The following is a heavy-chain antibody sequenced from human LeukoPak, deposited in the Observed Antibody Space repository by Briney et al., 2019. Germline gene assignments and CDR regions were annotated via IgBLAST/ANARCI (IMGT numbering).Heavy chain of an antibody. J-gene: IGHJ5*02. CDR1: GYTFTGYY. D-gene: IGHD3-10*01. CDR3: AREVSAYYYGSGSYYISTRNWFDP. CDR2: INPNSGGT. V-gene: IGHV1-2*02. Sequence: GASVKVSCKASGYTFTGYYMHWVRQAPGQGLEWMGWINPNSGGTNYAQKFQGRVTMTRDTSISTAYMELSRLRSDDTAVYYCAREVSAYYYGSGSYYISTRNWFDPWGQGTLVTVSS.